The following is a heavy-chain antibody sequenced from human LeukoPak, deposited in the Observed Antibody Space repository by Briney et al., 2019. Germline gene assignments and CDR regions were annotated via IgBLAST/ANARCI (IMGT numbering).Heavy chain of an antibody. D-gene: IGHD3-10*01. Sequence: PSETLSLTCTVSGYSISSDYYWGWIRQPPGKGLEWIGSIYHSGSTYYNPSLKSRVTISVDTSKNQFSLKLSSVTAADTAVYYCARPYYGSYYMDVWGKGTTVTVSS. CDR3: ARPYYGSYYMDV. J-gene: IGHJ6*03. CDR2: IYHSGST. CDR1: GYSISSDYY. V-gene: IGHV4-38-2*02.